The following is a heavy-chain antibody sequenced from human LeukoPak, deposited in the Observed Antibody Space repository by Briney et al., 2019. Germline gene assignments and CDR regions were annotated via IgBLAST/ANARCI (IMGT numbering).Heavy chain of an antibody. CDR1: GFTFSSYA. J-gene: IGHJ6*02. Sequence: GGSLRLSCAASGFTFSSYAMSWGRQAPGKGVEWGSAISGSGGSTYYADSVTGRFTISRDNSKNTLYLQMNSLRADDTAVYYCAKVMRTATAWYYYGMDVWGQGTTVTVSS. V-gene: IGHV3-23*01. CDR3: AKVMRTATAWYYYGMDV. D-gene: IGHD2-21*02. CDR2: ISGSGGST.